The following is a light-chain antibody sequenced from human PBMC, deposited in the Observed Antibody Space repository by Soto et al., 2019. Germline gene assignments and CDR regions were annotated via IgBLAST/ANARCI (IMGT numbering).Light chain of an antibody. CDR1: QGISNY. CDR2: AAS. J-gene: IGKJ5*01. CDR3: QKYSSVIT. V-gene: IGKV1-27*01. Sequence: DIQMTQSPASLSASVGDRVTITCRASQGISNYLAWYQQKPGKVPKLLIYAASTLQSGVPSRFSGSGSGTDFTLPITSLQPEDVATYYCQKYSSVITFGQGTRLEI.